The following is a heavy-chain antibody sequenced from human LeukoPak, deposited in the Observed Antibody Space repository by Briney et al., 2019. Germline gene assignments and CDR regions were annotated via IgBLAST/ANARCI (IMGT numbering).Heavy chain of an antibody. CDR2: ISAYNGNT. D-gene: IGHD5-18*01. V-gene: IGHV1-18*01. J-gene: IGHJ6*03. CDR1: GHTFTSYG. CDR3: ARVQSYGPYYYYYMDV. Sequence: ASVKVSCKASGHTFTSYGISWVRQAPGQGLEWMGWISAYNGNTNYAQKFQGRVTMTTDTSTSTAYMELRSLRSDDTAVYYCARVQSYGPYYYYYMDVWGKGTTVTVFS.